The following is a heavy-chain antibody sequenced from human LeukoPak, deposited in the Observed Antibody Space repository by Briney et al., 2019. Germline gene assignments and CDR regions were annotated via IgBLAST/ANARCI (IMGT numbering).Heavy chain of an antibody. CDR3: AKGPSYDFWSGYFFDY. CDR2: ISYDGSNK. J-gene: IGHJ4*02. D-gene: IGHD3-3*01. Sequence: GGSPRLSCAASGFTFSSYGMHWVRQAPGKGLEWVAVISYDGSNKYYADSVKGRFTISRDNSKNTLYLQMNSLRAEDTAVYYCAKGPSYDFWSGYFFDYWGQGTLVTVSS. V-gene: IGHV3-30*18. CDR1: GFTFSSYG.